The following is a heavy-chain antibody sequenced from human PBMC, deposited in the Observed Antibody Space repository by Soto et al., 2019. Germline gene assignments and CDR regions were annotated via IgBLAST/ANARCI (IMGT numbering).Heavy chain of an antibody. CDR3: ATSYGSGYRAFDY. D-gene: IGHD3-10*01. J-gene: IGHJ4*02. Sequence: QVQLVQSGAEVKRPGSSVKVFCKASGDTFAFYSINWVRQAPGLGLEWMGRINPILSMSNYAQRFQGRVTMTADKSTSTAYMVLNSLRSEDTAIYYCATSYGSGYRAFDYWGQGALVTVSS. CDR1: GDTFAFYS. CDR2: INPILSMS. V-gene: IGHV1-69*02.